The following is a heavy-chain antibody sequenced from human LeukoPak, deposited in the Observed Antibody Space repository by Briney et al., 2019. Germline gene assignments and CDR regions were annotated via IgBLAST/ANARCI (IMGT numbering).Heavy chain of an antibody. V-gene: IGHV3-23*01. Sequence: GGSLGLSCAASGFTFSSYAMRWVRQALEKGLEWVSCISGSGGSTYYADSVKGRFTISRDNSKNTLYLQMNSLRAEDTAVYYCAKDWDYYGSGSYSDYWGQGTLVTVSS. CDR1: GFTFSSYA. CDR2: ISGSGGST. J-gene: IGHJ4*02. CDR3: AKDWDYYGSGSYSDY. D-gene: IGHD3-10*01.